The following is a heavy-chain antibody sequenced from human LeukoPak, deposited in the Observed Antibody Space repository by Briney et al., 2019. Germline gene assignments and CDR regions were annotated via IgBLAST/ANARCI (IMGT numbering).Heavy chain of an antibody. CDR1: GYTFTNYG. D-gene: IGHD1-26*01. CDR3: AREIEWELRGFDP. J-gene: IGHJ5*02. Sequence: ASVKVSCKASGYTFTNYGVSWVRQAPGRGLEWMGWINPNSGGTNYAQKFQGRVTMTRDTSISTAYMELSRLRSDDTAVYYCAREIEWELRGFDPWGQGTLVTVSS. V-gene: IGHV1-2*02. CDR2: INPNSGGT.